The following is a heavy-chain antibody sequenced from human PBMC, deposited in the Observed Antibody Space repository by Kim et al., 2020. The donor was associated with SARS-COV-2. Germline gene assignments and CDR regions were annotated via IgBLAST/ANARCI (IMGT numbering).Heavy chain of an antibody. V-gene: IGHV4-59*01. D-gene: IGHD3-16*02. J-gene: IGHJ6*01. Sequence: SETLSLTCTVSGGSISNYYWSWIRQPPGKGLXXIGXXXYSXSTNYNPSLKSRVTXPVDXXKNQXPLKLXCVTXXDTAGYYCAXRSWXXYRGXYYGXXVWGXXTTXXVSS. CDR2: XXYSXST. CDR1: GGSISNYY. CDR3: AXRSWXXYRGXYYGXXV.